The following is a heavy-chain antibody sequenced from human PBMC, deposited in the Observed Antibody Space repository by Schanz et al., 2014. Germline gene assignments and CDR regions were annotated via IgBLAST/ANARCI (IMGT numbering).Heavy chain of an antibody. CDR1: GFTFSSYA. V-gene: IGHV3-7*01. D-gene: IGHD5-12*01. Sequence: EVQLLESGGCLVQPGGSLRLSCAASGFTFSSYAMSWVRQAPGKGLEWVANIKQDGSEKYYVDSVQGRFTISRDNAKNSLYLQMNSLRAEDTAVYYCARDGYNAYDLKRGDYWGQGTQVAVSS. CDR3: ARDGYNAYDLKRGDY. J-gene: IGHJ4*02. CDR2: IKQDGSEK.